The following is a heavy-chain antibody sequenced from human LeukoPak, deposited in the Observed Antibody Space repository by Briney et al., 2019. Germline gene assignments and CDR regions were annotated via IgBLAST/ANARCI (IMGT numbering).Heavy chain of an antibody. CDR1: GGSFSGYY. V-gene: IGHV4-34*01. Sequence: SETLSLTCAVYGGSFSGYYWSWIRQPLGKGLEWIGEINHSGSTNYNPSLKSRVTISVDTTKNQFSVELSSVTAADTAVYYCARRDSSGLLDYWGQGNLVTVSS. CDR2: INHSGST. J-gene: IGHJ4*02. D-gene: IGHD3-22*01. CDR3: ARRDSSGLLDY.